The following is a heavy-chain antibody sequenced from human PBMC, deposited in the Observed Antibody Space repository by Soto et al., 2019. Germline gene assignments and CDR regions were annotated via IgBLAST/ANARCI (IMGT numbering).Heavy chain of an antibody. Sequence: GPSVKVSCKASGYTFTSYGISWVRQAPEQGLEWIGWISAYNGNTNYAQKLQGRVTMTTDTSTSTAYMELRSLRSDDTAVYYCARANPSYYDSSGYHTPTLFDYWGQGTLVTVSS. V-gene: IGHV1-18*01. CDR2: ISAYNGNT. J-gene: IGHJ4*02. CDR1: GYTFTSYG. CDR3: ARANPSYYDSSGYHTPTLFDY. D-gene: IGHD3-22*01.